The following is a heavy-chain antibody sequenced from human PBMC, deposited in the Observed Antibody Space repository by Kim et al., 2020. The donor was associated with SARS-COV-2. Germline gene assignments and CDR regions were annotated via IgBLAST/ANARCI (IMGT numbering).Heavy chain of an antibody. D-gene: IGHD3-22*01. Sequence: GGSLRLSCAASGFTFSSYAMHWVRQAPGKGLEWVAVISYDGSNKYYADSVKGRFTISRDNSKNTLYLQMNSPRAEDTAVYYCARGSGYYLSWFDAWGQGTLVTVSS. CDR3: ARGSGYYLSWFDA. CDR1: GFTFSSYA. V-gene: IGHV3-30*04. CDR2: ISYDGSNK. J-gene: IGHJ5*02.